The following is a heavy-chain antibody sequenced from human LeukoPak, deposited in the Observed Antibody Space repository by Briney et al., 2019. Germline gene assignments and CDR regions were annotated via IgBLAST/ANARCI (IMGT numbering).Heavy chain of an antibody. Sequence: GGSLRLSCAASGFTFSSYVMSWVRQAPGKGLEWVSAISGSGGGTYYADSVKGRFTISRDNSKNTLYLQTNSLRAENTAVYYCARRGAAGTYYFDYWGQGTLVTVSS. CDR1: GFTFSSYV. CDR3: ARRGAAGTYYFDY. CDR2: ISGSGGGT. J-gene: IGHJ4*02. V-gene: IGHV3-23*01. D-gene: IGHD6-13*01.